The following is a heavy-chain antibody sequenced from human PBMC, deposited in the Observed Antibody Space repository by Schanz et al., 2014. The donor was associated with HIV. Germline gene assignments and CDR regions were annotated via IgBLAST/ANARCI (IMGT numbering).Heavy chain of an antibody. Sequence: VQLVESGGGLVKPGGSLRLSCAASGFTFSTSSLNWVRQAPGKGLEWVAVISYDGSNKHYADSVKGRFTISRDNSKNTVYLQMNILGAEDTAVYYCAKDPGILPRTYFDSWGQGTPVTVSS. D-gene: IGHD2-2*02. CDR2: ISYDGSNK. V-gene: IGHV3-30*18. CDR3: AKDPGILPRTYFDS. J-gene: IGHJ4*02. CDR1: GFTFSTSS.